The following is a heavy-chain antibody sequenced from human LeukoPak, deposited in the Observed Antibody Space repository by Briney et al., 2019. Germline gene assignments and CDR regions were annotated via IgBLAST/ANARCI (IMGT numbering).Heavy chain of an antibody. Sequence: GSLRLACVASGFTFGSHAMAWVRQAPGKGLEWGSAIGYSAGTNYADSLKGRFTISRDNSKNTVYLQMNSLRAEDTAVYYCAKTTAGYSSGRYPGWPVDYWGQGTLVTVSS. CDR1: GFTFGSHA. CDR2: IGYSAGT. CDR3: AKTTAGYSSGRYPGWPVDY. V-gene: IGHV3-23*01. D-gene: IGHD6-19*01. J-gene: IGHJ4*02.